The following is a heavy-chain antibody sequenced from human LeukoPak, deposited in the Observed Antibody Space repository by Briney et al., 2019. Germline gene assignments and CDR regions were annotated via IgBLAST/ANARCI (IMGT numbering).Heavy chain of an antibody. D-gene: IGHD3-22*01. CDR2: ISGSSSYI. J-gene: IGHJ4*02. Sequence: GGSLRLSCAASGFAFSSYSMNWVRQAPGKGLEWVSSISGSSSYIYYADSVKGRFTISRDNSKNTLYLQMNSLRAEDTAVYYCARDLYYDSSGYIYWGQGTLVTVSS. V-gene: IGHV3-21*01. CDR1: GFAFSSYS. CDR3: ARDLYYDSSGYIY.